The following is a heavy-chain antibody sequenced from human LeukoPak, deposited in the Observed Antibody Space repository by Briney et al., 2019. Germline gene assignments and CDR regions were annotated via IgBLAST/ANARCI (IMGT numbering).Heavy chain of an antibody. D-gene: IGHD3-10*01. CDR2: INHSGST. CDR3: ASSLPRYYYGSGEGYGMDV. V-gene: IGHV4-34*01. CDR1: GGSFSGYY. Sequence: PSETLSLTCAVYGGSFSGYYWSWIRQPPGKGLEWIGEINHSGSTNYNPSLKSRVTMSVDTSKNQFSLKLSSVTAADTAVYYCASSLPRYYYGSGEGYGMDVWGQGTMVTVSS. J-gene: IGHJ6*02.